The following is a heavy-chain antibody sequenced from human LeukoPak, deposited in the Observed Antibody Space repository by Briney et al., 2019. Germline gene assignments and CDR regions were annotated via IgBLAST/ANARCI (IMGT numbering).Heavy chain of an antibody. CDR1: GYTFTSYG. CDR2: ISAYNGNT. D-gene: IGHD3-16*02. V-gene: IGHV1-18*01. Sequence: ASVKVSCKASGYTFTSYGISWVRQAPGQGVEWMGWISAYNGNTNYAQKLQGRVTMTTDTSKSTAYMELRSLRSDDTAVYYCARDRTNNYDYVWGSYRNHDAFDIWGQGTMVTVSS. J-gene: IGHJ3*02. CDR3: ARDRTNNYDYVWGSYRNHDAFDI.